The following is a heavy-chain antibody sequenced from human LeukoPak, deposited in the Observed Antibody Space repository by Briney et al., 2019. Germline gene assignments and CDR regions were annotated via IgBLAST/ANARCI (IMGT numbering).Heavy chain of an antibody. V-gene: IGHV3-23*01. CDR1: GFTFSSYG. D-gene: IGHD6-6*01. J-gene: IGHJ4*02. CDR2: ISGSGGST. CDR3: ASGMIAALDY. Sequence: GGSLRLSCAASGFTFSSYGMSWVRQAPGKGLEWVSAISGSGGSTYYADSVKGRFTISRDNSKNTLYLQMNSLRAEDTAVYYCASGMIAALDYWGQGTLVTVSS.